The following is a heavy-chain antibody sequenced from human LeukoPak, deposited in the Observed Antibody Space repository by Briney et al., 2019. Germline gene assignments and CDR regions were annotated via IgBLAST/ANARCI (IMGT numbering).Heavy chain of an antibody. CDR3: AREKGFTYYYDSSGYHYFDY. CDR2: ISAYNGNT. CDR1: GYTFTSYG. V-gene: IGHV1-18*01. D-gene: IGHD3-22*01. Sequence: ASVKVSCKASGYTFTSYGISWVRQAPGQGPEWMGWISAYNGNTNYAQKLQGRVTMTTDTSTSTAYMELRSLRSDDTAVYYCAREKGFTYYYDSSGYHYFDYWGQGTLVTVSS. J-gene: IGHJ4*02.